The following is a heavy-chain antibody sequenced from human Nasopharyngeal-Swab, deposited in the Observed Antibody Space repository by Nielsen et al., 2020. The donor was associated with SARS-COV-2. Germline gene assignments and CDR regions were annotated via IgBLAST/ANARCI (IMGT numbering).Heavy chain of an antibody. CDR3: AKDHLQGCHYRDAFDI. Sequence: GGSLRLSCAASGFTFSSYAMSWVRQAPGKGMEWVSAISGSGGSTYYADSVKGRFTISRDNSKNTLYLQMNSLRAEDTAVYYCAKDHLQGCHYRDAFDIWGQGTRVTVSS. V-gene: IGHV3-23*01. J-gene: IGHJ3*02. CDR1: GFTFSSYA. D-gene: IGHD4-11*01. CDR2: ISGSGGST.